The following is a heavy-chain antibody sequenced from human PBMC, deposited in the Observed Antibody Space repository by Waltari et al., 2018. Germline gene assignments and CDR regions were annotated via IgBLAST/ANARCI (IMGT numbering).Heavy chain of an antibody. D-gene: IGHD3-10*01. J-gene: IGHJ6*02. CDR2: INHSGST. V-gene: IGHV4-34*01. CDR1: GGSFSGYY. CDR3: ARVLDYYGSGSYYNAPYYYYGMDV. Sequence: QVQLQQWGAGLLKPSETLSLTCAVYGGSFSGYYWSWIRQAPGKGLGWIGEINHSGSTNYNPSLKSRVTISVDTSKNQFSLKLSSVTAADTAVYYCARVLDYYGSGSYYNAPYYYYGMDVWGQGTTVTVSS.